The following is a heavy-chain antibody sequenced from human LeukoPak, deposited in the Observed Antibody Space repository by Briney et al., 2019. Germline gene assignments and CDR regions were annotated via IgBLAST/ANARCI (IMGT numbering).Heavy chain of an antibody. V-gene: IGHV3-7*01. J-gene: IGHJ5*02. D-gene: IGHD2-8*01. Sequence: GGSLRLSCAASGFTVSSTYMSWVRQAPGKGLEWVAKIKEDGSAEDYVDSVKGRFTISRDNAKNSLYLQMSSLRAEDTAVYYCAKQGHCSNGECYTNWFDPWGQGTLVTVSS. CDR2: IKEDGSAE. CDR3: AKQGHCSNGECYTNWFDP. CDR1: GFTVSSTY.